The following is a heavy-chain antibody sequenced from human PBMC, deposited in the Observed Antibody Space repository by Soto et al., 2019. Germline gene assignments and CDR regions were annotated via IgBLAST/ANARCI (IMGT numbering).Heavy chain of an antibody. J-gene: IGHJ4*02. V-gene: IGHV3-23*01. Sequence: EVQLLESGGGLVQPGGSLRLSCAAPGFTFSNYPMSWVRQAPGKGRDWVSSVIGGGGSTTYYGDAVKGRFTISRDNSKNTLYLQMNSLRAEDTALYYCAKVARWELPLDNWGQGTLVTVSS. CDR3: AKVARWELPLDN. D-gene: IGHD1-26*01. CDR2: IGGGGSTT. CDR1: GFTFSNYP.